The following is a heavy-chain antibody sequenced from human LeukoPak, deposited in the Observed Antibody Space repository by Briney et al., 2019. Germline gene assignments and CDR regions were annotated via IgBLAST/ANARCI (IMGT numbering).Heavy chain of an antibody. CDR3: ARDRGDGSGSLAFDI. J-gene: IGHJ3*02. CDR1: GFTFSSYG. V-gene: IGHV3-23*01. Sequence: PGGSLRLSCAASGFTFSSYGMSWVRQAPGKGLQWVSVIIGSGSGTYYADSVKGRFTISRDNSKNTLYLQMNSLRAEDTAVYYCARDRGDGSGSLAFDIWGQGTMVTVSS. D-gene: IGHD3-10*01. CDR2: IIGSGSGT.